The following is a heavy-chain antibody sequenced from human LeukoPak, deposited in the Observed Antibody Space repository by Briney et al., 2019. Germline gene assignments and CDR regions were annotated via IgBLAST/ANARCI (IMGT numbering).Heavy chain of an antibody. V-gene: IGHV3-23*01. CDR3: ARDLHYYVAMDV. D-gene: IGHD3-10*02. CDR2: ISGDGAST. CDR1: GFTFAIHA. J-gene: IGHJ6*02. Sequence: GGSLRLSCAASGFTFAIHAMTWVRQAPGKGLEWVSGISGDGASTHYAESVKGQFTISRDNSRNTLFLQMNSLRVEDTAIYYCARDLHYYVAMDVWGQGTTVTVSS.